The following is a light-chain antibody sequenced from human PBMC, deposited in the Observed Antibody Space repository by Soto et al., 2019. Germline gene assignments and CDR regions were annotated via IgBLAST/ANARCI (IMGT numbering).Light chain of an antibody. CDR3: QQYGSSPPWT. CDR1: QTIKNNY. J-gene: IGKJ1*01. V-gene: IGKV3-20*01. Sequence: IVLTQSPGTVSLSPGDSATLSCRAIQTIKNNYLAWYQQKPGQAPRLLIFGASSRATGTPDRFSGSGSGTDFTLTISRLEPEDFAVYYCQQYGSSPPWTFGQGTKVDIK. CDR2: GAS.